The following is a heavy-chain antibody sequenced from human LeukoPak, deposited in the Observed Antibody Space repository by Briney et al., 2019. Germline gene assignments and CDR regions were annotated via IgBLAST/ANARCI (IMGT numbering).Heavy chain of an antibody. CDR3: ARDAHWGLGWFDS. V-gene: IGHV4-30-4*08. J-gene: IGHJ5*01. CDR1: GGSISSGDYY. Sequence: SQTLSLTCTVSGGSISSGDYYWSWIRQPPGKGLEWIGYIYNSGSTYYNPSLKSRVTISVDTSKNQFSLKLSSVTAADTAVYYCARDAHWGLGWFDSWGQGTLVTVSS. D-gene: IGHD7-27*01. CDR2: IYNSGST.